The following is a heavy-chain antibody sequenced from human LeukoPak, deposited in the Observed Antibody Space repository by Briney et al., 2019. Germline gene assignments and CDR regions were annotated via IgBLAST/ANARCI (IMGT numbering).Heavy chain of an antibody. V-gene: IGHV3-21*04. CDR3: AKRRYGSGSHDAFDI. J-gene: IGHJ3*02. D-gene: IGHD3-10*01. Sequence: GGSLRLSCAASGFTFSNYRMNWVRQAPGKGLEWVSSISSSSIYIYYADSLKGRFTISRDNAKNSLYLQMNSLRAEDTAVYYCAKRRYGSGSHDAFDIWGQGTMVTVSS. CDR1: GFTFSNYR. CDR2: ISSSSIYI.